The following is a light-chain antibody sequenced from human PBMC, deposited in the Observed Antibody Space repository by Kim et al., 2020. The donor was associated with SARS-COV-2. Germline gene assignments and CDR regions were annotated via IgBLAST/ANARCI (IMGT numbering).Light chain of an antibody. CDR3: QQYGGSLT. Sequence: LSPGERPTLSCRASQSISYYYLAWYQQKPGQAPRLLIYGTSNRDTGIPDRFSGSGSGTDFTLTISRLEPEDFAVYYCQQYGGSLTFGGGTKVDIK. CDR1: QSISYYY. J-gene: IGKJ4*01. V-gene: IGKV3-20*01. CDR2: GTS.